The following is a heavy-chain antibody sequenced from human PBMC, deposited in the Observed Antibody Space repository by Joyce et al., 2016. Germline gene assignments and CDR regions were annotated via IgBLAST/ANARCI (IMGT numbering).Heavy chain of an antibody. Sequence: EVQLVESGGGLVQPGGSLRLSCADSGFTFDTYIMTWVRQAPGKGLELFSSISSKSAYIYYADSLKRRFPISRANAKNSLYLQMNRLRADDTAMYYCARDHNSGWYFFDYWGQGIPVTVSP. CDR2: ISSKSAYI. D-gene: IGHD6-19*01. V-gene: IGHV3-21*01. J-gene: IGHJ4*02. CDR1: GFTFDTYI. CDR3: ARDHNSGWYFFDY.